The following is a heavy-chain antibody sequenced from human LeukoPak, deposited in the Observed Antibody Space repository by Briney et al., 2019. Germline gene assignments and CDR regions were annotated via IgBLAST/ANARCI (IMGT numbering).Heavy chain of an antibody. V-gene: IGHV4-61*02. Sequence: SETLSLTCTVAGGSISSGSYYWSWIRQPAGKGLEWIERIYTSGSTNYNPSLKSRVTISVDTSKNQFSLKLSSVTAADTAVYYCARDDSSGYVDAFDIWGQGTMVTVSS. J-gene: IGHJ3*02. CDR2: IYTSGST. D-gene: IGHD3-22*01. CDR3: ARDDSSGYVDAFDI. CDR1: GGSISSGSYY.